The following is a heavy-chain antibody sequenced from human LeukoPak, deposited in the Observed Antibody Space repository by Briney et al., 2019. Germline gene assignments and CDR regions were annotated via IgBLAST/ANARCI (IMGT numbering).Heavy chain of an antibody. CDR2: IYYSGST. CDR1: GGSISSSSYY. CDR3: ARDYSPRNYYAPQVRFDP. D-gene: IGHD3-10*01. J-gene: IGHJ5*02. Sequence: SETLSLTCTVSGGSISSSSYYWGWIRQPPGKGLEWIGSIYYSGSTYYNPSLKSRVIISVDTSKNQFSLKLSSVTAADTAVYYCARDYSPRNYYAPQVRFDPWGQGTLVTVSS. V-gene: IGHV4-39*07.